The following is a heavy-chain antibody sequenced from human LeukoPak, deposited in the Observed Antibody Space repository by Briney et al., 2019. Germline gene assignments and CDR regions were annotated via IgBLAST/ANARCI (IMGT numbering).Heavy chain of an antibody. Sequence: AGGSLRLSCAASGFTFSSYSMNWVRQAPGKGLEWVSSISSSSSYIYYADSVKGRFTISRDNAKNSLYLQMNSLRAEDTAVYYCARDYSSSWYEGSTEKEYFQHWGQGTLVTVSS. D-gene: IGHD6-13*01. CDR1: GFTFSSYS. CDR2: ISSSSSYI. CDR3: ARDYSSSWYEGSTEKEYFQH. V-gene: IGHV3-21*01. J-gene: IGHJ1*01.